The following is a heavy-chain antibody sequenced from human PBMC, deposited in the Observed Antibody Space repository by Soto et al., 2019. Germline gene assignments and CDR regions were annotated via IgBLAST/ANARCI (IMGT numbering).Heavy chain of an antibody. CDR1: GGSISSSNW. Sequence: PSETLSLTGAVSGGSISSSNWWSWVRQPPGKGLEWIGEIYHSGSTNYNPSLKSRVTISVDKSKNQFSLKLSSVTAADTAVYYCARGTAMEQYYYYYYGMDVWGQGTTVTVSS. D-gene: IGHD5-18*01. CDR2: IYHSGST. CDR3: ARGTAMEQYYYYYYGMDV. V-gene: IGHV4-4*02. J-gene: IGHJ6*02.